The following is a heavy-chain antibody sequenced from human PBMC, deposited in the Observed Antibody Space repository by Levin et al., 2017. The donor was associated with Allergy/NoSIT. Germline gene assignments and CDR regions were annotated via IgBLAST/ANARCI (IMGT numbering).Heavy chain of an antibody. V-gene: IGHV3-74*01. CDR3: ARALIVGATSGGDY. CDR1: GFTFSCYW. D-gene: IGHD1-26*01. Sequence: PGGSLRLSCAASGFTFSCYWMHWVRQAPGKGLVWVSRINSDGSNKNYADSVKGRFTISRDNAKNTLYLQMNSLRAEDTAVYYCARALIVGATSGGDYWGQGTLVTVSS. CDR2: INSDGSNK. J-gene: IGHJ4*02.